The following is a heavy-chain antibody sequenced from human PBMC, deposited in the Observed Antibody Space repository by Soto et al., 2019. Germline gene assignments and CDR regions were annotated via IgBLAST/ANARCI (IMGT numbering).Heavy chain of an antibody. V-gene: IGHV1-2*02. J-gene: IGHJ5*02. CDR2: VNPKNGDT. CDR3: PRGGIVDTKMIIAWFDP. CDR1: GYTFTDYF. D-gene: IGHD5-18*01. Sequence: GASVKVSCKASGYTFTDYFLHWVRQAPGHGLEWMGWVNPKNGDTTYAQKFQGRVTITADESSNTAYIEMSSLISEDTALYYCPRGGIVDTKMIIAWFDPWGQGTLVTVSS.